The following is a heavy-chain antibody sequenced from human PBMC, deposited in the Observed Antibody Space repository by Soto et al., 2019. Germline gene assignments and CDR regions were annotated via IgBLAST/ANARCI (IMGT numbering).Heavy chain of an antibody. D-gene: IGHD2-15*01. Sequence: ASVKVSCTASGDTLTSYDINWVRQATGQGLEWMGWMNPNSGNTCYAQKFQGRVTMTRNTSISTAYMELSSLRSEDTAVYYCARSSFADSDYWGQGTLVTVSS. V-gene: IGHV1-8*01. CDR2: MNPNSGNT. CDR3: ARSSFADSDY. J-gene: IGHJ4*02. CDR1: GDTLTSYD.